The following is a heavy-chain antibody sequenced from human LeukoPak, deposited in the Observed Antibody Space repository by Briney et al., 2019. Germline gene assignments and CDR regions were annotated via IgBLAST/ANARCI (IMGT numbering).Heavy chain of an antibody. CDR1: GDIFSSNSAA. Sequence: SQTLSLTCAISGDIFSSNSAAWNWIRQSPSRGLEWLGRTYYRSKWYNDYAVSVKSRITINPDTSKNQFSLQLNSVTPEDTAVYYCARDLGTIFGVVSAAFDYWGQGTLVTVSS. CDR2: TYYRSKWYN. CDR3: ARDLGTIFGVVSAAFDY. V-gene: IGHV6-1*01. D-gene: IGHD3-3*01. J-gene: IGHJ4*02.